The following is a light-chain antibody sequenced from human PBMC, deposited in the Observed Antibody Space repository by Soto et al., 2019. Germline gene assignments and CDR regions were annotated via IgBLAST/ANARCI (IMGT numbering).Light chain of an antibody. CDR2: GAS. J-gene: IGKJ1*01. V-gene: IGKV3-20*01. Sequence: EIVLTQSPGTLSLSPGERATLSCRASQSVSSSLAWYQQKPGQAPRLLIYGASSRATGIPDRFSGSGSGTDFTLTISRLEPEDFPVYYCQQYGSSPRTFGQGTKVEIK. CDR1: QSVSSS. CDR3: QQYGSSPRT.